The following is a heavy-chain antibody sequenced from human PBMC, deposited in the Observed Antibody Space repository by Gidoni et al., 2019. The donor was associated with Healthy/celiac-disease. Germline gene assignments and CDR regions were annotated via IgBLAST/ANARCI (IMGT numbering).Heavy chain of an antibody. Sequence: QVQLVESGGGVVQPGRSLRLSCAASGFTFSSYAMHWVRQAPGKGLEWVAVISYDGSNKYYADSVKGRFTISRDNSKNTLYLQMNSLRAEDTAVYYCARESSGGWYRYWGQGTLVTVSS. J-gene: IGHJ4*02. CDR2: ISYDGSNK. D-gene: IGHD6-19*01. CDR3: ARESSGGWYRY. V-gene: IGHV3-30-3*01. CDR1: GFTFSSYA.